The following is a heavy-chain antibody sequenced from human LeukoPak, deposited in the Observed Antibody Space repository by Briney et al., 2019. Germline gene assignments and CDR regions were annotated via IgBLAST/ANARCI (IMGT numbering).Heavy chain of an antibody. Sequence: GESLRLSCAASGFTFSSYSMNWVRQAPGKGLEWVSSISSSSSYIYYADSVKGRFTISRDNAKNSLYLQMNSLRAEDTAVYYCARATSSSWYSGWGQGTLVTVSS. J-gene: IGHJ4*02. CDR2: ISSSSSYI. CDR1: GFTFSSYS. D-gene: IGHD6-13*01. CDR3: ARATSSSWYSG. V-gene: IGHV3-21*01.